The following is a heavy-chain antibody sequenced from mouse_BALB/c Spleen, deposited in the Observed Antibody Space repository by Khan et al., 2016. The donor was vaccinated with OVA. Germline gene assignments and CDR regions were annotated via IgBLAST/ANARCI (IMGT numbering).Heavy chain of an antibody. CDR1: GFNIKDYY. CDR2: IDPENGNT. V-gene: IGHV14-1*02. Sequence: VQLKQSGTELVRPGALVRLSCTASGFNIKDYYIHWVKQRPDQGLEWIGWIDPENGNTIYDPKFQGKANITADTSSNTAYLQLSSLTSEDTAVYYGPRSILRDVDYWGQGTTLTVSS. CDR3: PRSILRDVDY. D-gene: IGHD2-3*01. J-gene: IGHJ2*01.